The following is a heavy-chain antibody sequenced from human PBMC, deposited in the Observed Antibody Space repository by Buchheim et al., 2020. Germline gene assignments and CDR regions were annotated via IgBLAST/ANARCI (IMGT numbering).Heavy chain of an antibody. V-gene: IGHV1-46*01. CDR3: ARGRNDYGAYGIRAMDV. D-gene: IGHD4/OR15-4a*01. CDR2: INPGDGST. Sequence: QVQLVQSGAEMKKPGDSVKVSCKAFGYTFTNYYMQWVRQAPGQGLEWMGIINPGDGSTTYAQKFQGRVSMTRDTSTSTVYMEVSSLRFDDTALYYCARGRNDYGAYGIRAMDVWGQGST. CDR1: GYTFTNYY. J-gene: IGHJ6*02.